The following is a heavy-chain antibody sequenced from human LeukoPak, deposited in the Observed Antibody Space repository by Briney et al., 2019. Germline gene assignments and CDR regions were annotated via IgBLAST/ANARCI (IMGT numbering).Heavy chain of an antibody. Sequence: PGGSLRLSCVASGFTFSSYAMSWVRQAPGKGLEWVAVISYDGSNKYYADSVKGRFTISRDNFKNTLYLQMNSLRAEDTAVYYCARDGAGYRDFPYYFDYWGQGTLVTVSS. CDR1: GFTFSSYA. CDR2: ISYDGSNK. J-gene: IGHJ4*02. V-gene: IGHV3-30*04. CDR3: ARDGAGYRDFPYYFDY. D-gene: IGHD2/OR15-2a*01.